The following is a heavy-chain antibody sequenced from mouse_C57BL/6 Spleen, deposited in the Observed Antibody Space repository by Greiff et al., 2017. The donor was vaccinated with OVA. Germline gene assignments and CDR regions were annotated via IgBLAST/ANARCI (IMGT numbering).Heavy chain of an antibody. Sequence: VQLKESGGGLVKPGGSLKLSCAASGFTFSDYGMHWVRQAPEKGLEWVAYISSGSSTIYYADTVKGRFTISRDNAKNTLFLQMTSLRSEDTAMYYCARPGGSSSAWFAYWGQGTLVTVSA. J-gene: IGHJ3*01. V-gene: IGHV5-17*01. CDR3: ARPGGSSSAWFAY. CDR1: GFTFSDYG. CDR2: ISSGSSTI. D-gene: IGHD1-1*01.